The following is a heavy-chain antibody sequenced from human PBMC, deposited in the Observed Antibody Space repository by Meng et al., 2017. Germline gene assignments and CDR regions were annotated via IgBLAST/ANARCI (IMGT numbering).Heavy chain of an antibody. V-gene: IGHV4-61*02. CDR3: ARFQYYYDSSGYYYGRGLDY. D-gene: IGHD3-22*01. Sequence: SETLSLTCTVSGGSISRGSYYWSWIRQPAGKGLEWIGRIYTSGSTNYNPSLKSRVTISVDTSKNQFSLKLSSVTTADTAVYYCARFQYYYDSSGYYYGRGLDYWGQGTLVTVSS. J-gene: IGHJ4*02. CDR1: GGSISRGSYY. CDR2: IYTSGST.